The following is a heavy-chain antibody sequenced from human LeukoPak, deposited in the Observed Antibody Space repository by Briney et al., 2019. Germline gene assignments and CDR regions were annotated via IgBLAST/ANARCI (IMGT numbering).Heavy chain of an antibody. CDR3: AKAPVTTCSGAYCYPFDY. J-gene: IGHJ4*02. CDR2: ISVSGNT. D-gene: IGHD2-21*01. V-gene: IGHV3-23*01. CDR1: GFTLSSYA. Sequence: GSLRLSCAASGFTLSSYAMSWVRQAPGKGLEWVSAISVSGNTYHADSVKGRFTISRDSSKNTLYLQMNRLRAEDAAVYYCAKAPVTTCSGAYCYPFDYWGQGTLVTVSS.